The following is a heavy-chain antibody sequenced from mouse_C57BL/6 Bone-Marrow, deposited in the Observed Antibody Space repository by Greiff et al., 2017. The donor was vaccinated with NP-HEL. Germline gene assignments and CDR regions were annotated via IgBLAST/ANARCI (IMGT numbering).Heavy chain of an antibody. Sequence: EVQLVESEGGLVQPGSSMKLSCTASGFTFSDYYMAWVRQVPEKGLEWVANINYDGSSTYYLDSLKSRFIISRDNVKNILYLQMSSLKSEDTATYYCAREGGLRRRTYAMDYWGQGTSVTVSS. CDR2: INYDGSST. J-gene: IGHJ4*01. D-gene: IGHD2-4*01. V-gene: IGHV5-16*01. CDR1: GFTFSDYY. CDR3: AREGGLRRRTYAMDY.